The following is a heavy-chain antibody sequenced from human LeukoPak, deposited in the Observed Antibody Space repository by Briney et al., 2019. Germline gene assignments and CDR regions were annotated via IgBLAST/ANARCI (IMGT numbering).Heavy chain of an antibody. CDR3: AIGLYGDYDPVGVAWFDP. CDR2: INASGGST. CDR1: GYTFTSYY. Sequence: ASVKVSCKASGYTFTSYYMHWVRQAPGQGLEWMGIINASGGSTSYAQKFQGRVTMTRDTSTSTVYMELSSLKSEDTAVYYCAIGLYGDYDPVGVAWFDPWGQGTLVTVSS. D-gene: IGHD4-17*01. V-gene: IGHV1-46*01. J-gene: IGHJ5*02.